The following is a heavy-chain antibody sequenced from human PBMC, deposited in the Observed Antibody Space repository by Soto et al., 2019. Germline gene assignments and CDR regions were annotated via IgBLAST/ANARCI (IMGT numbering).Heavy chain of an antibody. V-gene: IGHV3-30*18. CDR3: AKVREGLQLVVALDH. Sequence: QVKLEATGGGVVQAGGSVKLSCAASGFTLDAYAIHWVRRTPDKGLEWVAVISYDGNLKYYADSVRGRFTISRDDSRSTVDLQMTSLTGDDSAVYYCAKVREGLQLVVALDHWGQGALVTVS. CDR1: GFTLDAYA. J-gene: IGHJ4*02. D-gene: IGHD2-8*02. CDR2: ISYDGNLK.